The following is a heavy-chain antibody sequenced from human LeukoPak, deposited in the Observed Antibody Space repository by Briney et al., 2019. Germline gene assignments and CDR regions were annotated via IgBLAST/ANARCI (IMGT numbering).Heavy chain of an antibody. CDR2: ISGSGGST. J-gene: IGHJ4*02. CDR3: AKDDPRAAAFFDY. Sequence: GGSLRLSCAASGFTFRTYAMSWVRQAPGKGLEWVSTISGSGGSTYYADSVKGRFTVSRDNSKNTQYLQMNSLRAEDTAVYYCAKDDPRAAAFFDYWGQGTLVTVSS. D-gene: IGHD6-13*01. CDR1: GFTFRTYA. V-gene: IGHV3-23*01.